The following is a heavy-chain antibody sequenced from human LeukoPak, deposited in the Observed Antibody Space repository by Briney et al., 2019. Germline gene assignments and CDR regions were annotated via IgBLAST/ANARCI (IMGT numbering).Heavy chain of an antibody. CDR3: AKGGYYDVLTGNDRYFDY. Sequence: PGRSLRLSCAASGFIFDDYAMHWVRQAPGKGLVWVSSISWNSGSIAYADAVKGRFTISRDNAKNSLSLQMNSLRVEDTALYYCAKGGYYDVLTGNDRYFDYWGQGTLVTVSS. J-gene: IGHJ4*02. CDR2: ISWNSGSI. V-gene: IGHV3-9*01. CDR1: GFIFDDYA. D-gene: IGHD3-9*01.